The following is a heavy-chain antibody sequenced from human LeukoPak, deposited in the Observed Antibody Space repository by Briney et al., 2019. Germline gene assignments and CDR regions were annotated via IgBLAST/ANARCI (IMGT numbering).Heavy chain of an antibody. J-gene: IGHJ4*02. Sequence: PGGSLRLSCAASGFTFSSYALHCVRQAPGKELEWVAVISYDDGSNKYYSDSLKGRFTISKDNSKNTLYLQMNSMRQEDTAMYYCARESGGNTQYYFDYWGQGTLVTVSS. D-gene: IGHD2-2*02. CDR1: GFTFSSYA. CDR2: ISYDDGSNK. V-gene: IGHV3-30*04. CDR3: ARESGGNTQYYFDY.